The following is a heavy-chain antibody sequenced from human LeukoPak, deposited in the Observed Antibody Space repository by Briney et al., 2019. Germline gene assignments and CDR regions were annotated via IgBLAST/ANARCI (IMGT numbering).Heavy chain of an antibody. Sequence: SPGGSLRLSCAASGFTFSSYGMHWVRQAPGKGLEWVSSISSSSSYIYYADSVKGRFTISRDNAKDSLYLQMNSLRAEDTAVYYCAKAYSSGWDNDAFDIWGQGTMVTVSS. J-gene: IGHJ3*02. CDR3: AKAYSSGWDNDAFDI. D-gene: IGHD6-19*01. CDR1: GFTFSSYG. CDR2: ISSSSSYI. V-gene: IGHV3-21*01.